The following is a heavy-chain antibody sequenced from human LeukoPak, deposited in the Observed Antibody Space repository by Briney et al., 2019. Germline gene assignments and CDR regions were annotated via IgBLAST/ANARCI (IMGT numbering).Heavy chain of an antibody. CDR3: AKGFGSSSWYSLYYFDY. V-gene: IGHV3-23*01. J-gene: IGHJ4*02. CDR2: ISGSGGST. D-gene: IGHD6-13*01. Sequence: GGSLRLSCAASGFTFSSYAMSWVRQAPGKGLEWVSAISGSGGSTYYADSVKGRFTISRDNSKNTLYLQMNSLRAEDTAVYYCAKGFGSSSWYSLYYFDYWGQGTLATVSS. CDR1: GFTFSSYA.